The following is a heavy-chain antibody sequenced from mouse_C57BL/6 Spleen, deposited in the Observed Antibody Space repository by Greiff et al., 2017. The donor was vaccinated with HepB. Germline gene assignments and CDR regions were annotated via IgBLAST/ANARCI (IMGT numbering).Heavy chain of an antibody. D-gene: IGHD1-1*01. Sequence: VQLQESGPELVKPGASVKISCKASGYAFSSSWMNWVKQRPGKGLEWIGRIYPGDGDTNYNGKFKGKATLTADKSYSTAYMQLSSLTSEDSAVYFCARSRDYGSPTWYFDVWGTGTTVTVSS. V-gene: IGHV1-82*01. CDR2: IYPGDGDT. J-gene: IGHJ1*03. CDR3: ARSRDYGSPTWYFDV. CDR1: GYAFSSSW.